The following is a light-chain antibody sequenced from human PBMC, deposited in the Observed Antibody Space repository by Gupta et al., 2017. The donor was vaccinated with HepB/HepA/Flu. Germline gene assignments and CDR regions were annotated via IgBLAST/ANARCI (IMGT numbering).Light chain of an antibody. CDR3: QAWDSSTGV. Sequence: SYELTQRPSVSVSPGQTASITCSGDKLGDKYACWYQQKPGQSPGLVIYQDSKRPSGIPERFSGSNSGNKATLTISGTQAMDEADYYCQAWDSSTGVFGGGTKLTVL. CDR2: QDS. J-gene: IGLJ2*01. CDR1: KLGDKY. V-gene: IGLV3-1*01.